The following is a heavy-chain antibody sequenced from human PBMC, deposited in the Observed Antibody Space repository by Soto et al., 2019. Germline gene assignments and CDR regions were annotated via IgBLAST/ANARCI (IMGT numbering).Heavy chain of an antibody. V-gene: IGHV1-46*01. D-gene: IGHD3-3*01. Sequence: ASVKVSCKASGYTFTSYYMHWVRQAPGQGLEWMGIINPSGGSTSYAQKFQGRVTMTRDTSTSTVYMELSSLRSEDTAVYYCASELRFLEWSPTADYYYYGMDVWGQGTTVNVSS. CDR2: INPSGGST. CDR3: ASELRFLEWSPTADYYYYGMDV. CDR1: GYTFTSYY. J-gene: IGHJ6*02.